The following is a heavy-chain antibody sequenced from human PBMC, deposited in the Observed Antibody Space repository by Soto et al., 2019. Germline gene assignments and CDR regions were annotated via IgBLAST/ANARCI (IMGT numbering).Heavy chain of an antibody. CDR3: ARGSLYYDSSGYPQGFDY. D-gene: IGHD3-22*01. CDR2: IYYSGST. V-gene: IGHV4-31*03. J-gene: IGHJ4*02. CDR1: GGSISSGGYY. Sequence: QVQLQESGPGLVKPSQTLSLTCTVSGGSISSGGYYWSWLRQHPGKGLDWIGYIYYSGSTYYNPSLKSRVSISVETSKPQFSLQLSSVTAADTDVYYCARGSLYYDSSGYPQGFDYWGQGTLVTVSS.